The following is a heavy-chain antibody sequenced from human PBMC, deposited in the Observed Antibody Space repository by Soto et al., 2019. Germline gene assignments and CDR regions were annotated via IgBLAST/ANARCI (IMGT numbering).Heavy chain of an antibody. CDR3: TRPEDPHGYPEACDS. CDR1: GFSFSGTA. CDR2: IRTKPNNYAT. Sequence: DVQLVESGGGLVQPGGSLKLSCATSGFSFSGTAMHWVRQASGKGLEWVGRIRTKPNNYATTYAASVTGRFTISRDDSKNTVYLQMNSLKTEDTAVYYCTRPEDPHGYPEACDSWGQGALVTVSS. D-gene: IGHD5-18*01. J-gene: IGHJ4*02. V-gene: IGHV3-73*02.